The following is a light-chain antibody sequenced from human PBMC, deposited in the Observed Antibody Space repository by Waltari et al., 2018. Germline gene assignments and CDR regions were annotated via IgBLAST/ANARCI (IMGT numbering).Light chain of an antibody. CDR1: RTVSSS. J-gene: IGKJ1*01. V-gene: IGKV6-21*01. Sequence: EIVLTQSPDFLSVAPKQTVPITCRASRTVSSSLHWYQQKPGQPPKLLIDYASQSVSGVPSRFSGSGSGTDYTLTINDLEAEDAATYFCHQSANLPHTFGQGTKVEIK. CDR2: YAS. CDR3: HQSANLPHT.